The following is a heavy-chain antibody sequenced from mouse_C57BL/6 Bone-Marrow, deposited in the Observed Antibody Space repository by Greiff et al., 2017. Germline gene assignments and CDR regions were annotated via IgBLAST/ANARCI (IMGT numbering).Heavy chain of an antibody. J-gene: IGHJ2*01. V-gene: IGHV1-52*01. CDR2: IDPSDSET. D-gene: IGHD1-1*01. Sequence: VQLQQSGAELVRPGSSVKLSCKASGYTFTSYSMHWVKQRPIQGLEWIGNIDPSDSETHYNQKFKDKATLTVDKSSSTAYMQLSSLTSEDSAVYYCARRGPTVVALDYWGQGTTLTVSS. CDR3: ARRGPTVVALDY. CDR1: GYTFTSYS.